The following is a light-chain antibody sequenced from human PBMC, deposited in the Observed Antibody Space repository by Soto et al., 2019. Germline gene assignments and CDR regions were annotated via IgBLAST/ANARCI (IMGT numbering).Light chain of an antibody. CDR1: QSISSW. CDR2: DAS. CDR3: QQYNSYSLT. V-gene: IGKV1-5*01. J-gene: IGKJ4*01. Sequence: DIPMTQSPSTLSAFVGDRVTIACRASQSISSWLAWYQQKPGMAPKLLIYDASSLESGVPSRFSGSGSGTEFTLTISSLQPDDFATYYCQQYNSYSLTFGGGTKVEIK.